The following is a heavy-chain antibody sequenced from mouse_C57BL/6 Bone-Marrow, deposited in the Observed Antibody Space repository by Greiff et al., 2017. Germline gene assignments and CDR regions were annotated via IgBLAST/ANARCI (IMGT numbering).Heavy chain of an antibody. CDR1: GFTFSDFY. J-gene: IGHJ3*01. Sequence: EVKLVESGGGLVQSGRSLRLSCATSGFTFSDFYMEWVRQAPGKGLEWIAASRNKANDYTTEYSASVKGRFIVSRDTSQSILYLQMNALRAEDTAIYYCARDAAGYPWFAYWGQGTLVTVSA. D-gene: IGHD5-1-1*01. CDR2: SRNKANDYTT. V-gene: IGHV7-1*01. CDR3: ARDAAGYPWFAY.